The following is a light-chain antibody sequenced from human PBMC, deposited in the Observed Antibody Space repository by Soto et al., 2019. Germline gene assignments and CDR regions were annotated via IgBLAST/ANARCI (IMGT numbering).Light chain of an antibody. V-gene: IGKV3-15*01. J-gene: IGKJ5*01. CDR2: GAP. CDR3: QQYNNWPPT. Sequence: VMTQSPATLSVSPGERATLSCRASQSVSSNVAWYQQKRGQAPRLLIYGAPTRATGIPARFSGSGSGTEFIFTISSLQSEDFAVYHCQQYNNWPPTFGHGTRLE. CDR1: QSVSSN.